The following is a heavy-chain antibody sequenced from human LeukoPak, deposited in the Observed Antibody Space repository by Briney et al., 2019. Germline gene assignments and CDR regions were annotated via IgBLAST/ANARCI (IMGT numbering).Heavy chain of an antibody. D-gene: IGHD2-2*02. Sequence: ASVKVSCKASGYTFTSYFMHWVRQAPGQGLEWLGMINPSGSTTTYAQKLQGRVTMTTDTSTSTAYMELRSLRSDDTAVYYCARDCSSSSCYNVYWGQGTLVTVPS. J-gene: IGHJ4*02. CDR2: INPSGSTT. CDR1: GYTFTSYF. V-gene: IGHV1-46*01. CDR3: ARDCSSSSCYNVY.